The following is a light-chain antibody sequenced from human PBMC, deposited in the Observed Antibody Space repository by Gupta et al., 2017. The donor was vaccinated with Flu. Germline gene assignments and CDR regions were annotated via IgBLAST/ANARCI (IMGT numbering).Light chain of an antibody. CDR2: EIT. J-gene: IGLJ2*01. Sequence: SRDTGGYNSGAWSQQSPGKAPKLLIFEITNRPSGVAARFSGPKSDNTASLTISGLQPEDEADYYGSSYSNTNTRVLFGVGTQLTV. V-gene: IGLV2-14*01. CDR1: SRDTGGYNS. CDR3: SSYSNTNTRVL.